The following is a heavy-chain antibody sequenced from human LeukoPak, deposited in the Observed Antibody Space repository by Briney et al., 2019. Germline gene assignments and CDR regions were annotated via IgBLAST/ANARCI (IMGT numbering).Heavy chain of an antibody. V-gene: IGHV1-69*01. CDR2: VIPMFGTA. Sequence: SVKVSCKASGGTFSSYSISWVRQAPGQGLEWIGGVIPMFGTANYAQKFQGRVTITADESTSTAYMELSSLRSEDTAVYYCARGTSSGLNWYFDLWGRGTLVTVSS. D-gene: IGHD6-25*01. CDR3: ARGTSSGLNWYFDL. J-gene: IGHJ2*01. CDR1: GGTFSSYS.